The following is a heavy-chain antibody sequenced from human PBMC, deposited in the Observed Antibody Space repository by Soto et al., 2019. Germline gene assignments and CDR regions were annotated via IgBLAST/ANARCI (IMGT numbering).Heavy chain of an antibody. CDR1: GFTFSSYE. J-gene: IGHJ6*02. D-gene: IGHD1-1*01. Sequence: EVQLVESGGGLVQPGGSLRLSCAASGFTFSSYEMNWVRQAPGKGLEWVSYISSSGSTIYYADSVKGRFTISRDNAKNSLYLQMNSLRAEDTAVYYCARDSSLERGKPRGPWDVWGQGTTVTVSS. CDR3: ARDSSLERGKPRGPWDV. V-gene: IGHV3-48*03. CDR2: ISSSGSTI.